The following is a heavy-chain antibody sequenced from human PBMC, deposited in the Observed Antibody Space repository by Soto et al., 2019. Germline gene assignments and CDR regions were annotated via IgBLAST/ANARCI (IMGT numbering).Heavy chain of an antibody. V-gene: IGHV1-69*13. D-gene: IGHD5-12*01. J-gene: IGHJ4*02. CDR2: IIPIFGTA. CDR3: ASGSGYDYHHFDY. Sequence: SVKVSCKAAGGTVSSYAISWVRQAPGQGLEWMGGIIPIFGTANYAQKSQGRVTITADESTSTAYMELSSLRSEDTAVYYCASGSGYDYHHFDYWGQGTLVTVSS. CDR1: GGTVSSYA.